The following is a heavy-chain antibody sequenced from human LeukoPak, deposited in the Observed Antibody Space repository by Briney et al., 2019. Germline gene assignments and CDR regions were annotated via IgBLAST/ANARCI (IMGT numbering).Heavy chain of an antibody. V-gene: IGHV3-23*01. J-gene: IGHJ6*02. CDR1: AFTFSSYA. CDR3: ANDIAVAVYYYGMDV. D-gene: IGHD6-19*01. Sequence: GGSLRLSCAPSAFTFSSYAMSWDRHTHRRGLEWVSAISGSGGSTYYADSVKGRFTISRDNSKNTLYLQMNSPRAEDTAVYYCANDIAVAVYYYGMDVWGQGTTVTVSS. CDR2: ISGSGGST.